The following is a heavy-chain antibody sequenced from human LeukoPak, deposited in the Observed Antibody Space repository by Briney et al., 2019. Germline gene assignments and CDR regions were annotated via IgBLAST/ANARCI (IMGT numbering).Heavy chain of an antibody. J-gene: IGHJ4*02. CDR1: KFPFSNAW. CDR2: MHPNTHGGTA. CDR3: ATYPQHMH. V-gene: IGHV3-15*05. D-gene: IGHD2-2*01. Sequence: GGSLRLSCSASKFPFSNAWMSWVRQAPGKGLEWLGRMHPNTHGGTAAYPAPRVDRYTIVRDDLKGMLYRQMNRLKIEDTGVYYCATYPQHMHRGQGALLSDSS.